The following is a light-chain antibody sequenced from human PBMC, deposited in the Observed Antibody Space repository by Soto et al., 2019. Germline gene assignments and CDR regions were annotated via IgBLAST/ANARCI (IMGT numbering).Light chain of an antibody. V-gene: IGLV1-47*01. Sequence: QAVVTQPPSASGTPGQRVTISCSGSSSNIGSNYVYWYQQLPGTAPKLLIYRNNQRPSGVPDRFSGSKSGTSASLAISGLRSEDEAHYYCAAWDDSLSGLYVFGTGTKLTVL. CDR2: RNN. CDR3: AAWDDSLSGLYV. J-gene: IGLJ1*01. CDR1: SSNIGSNY.